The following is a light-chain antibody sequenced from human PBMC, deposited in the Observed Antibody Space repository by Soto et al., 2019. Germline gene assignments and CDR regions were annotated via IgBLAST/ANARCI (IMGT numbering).Light chain of an antibody. CDR3: KSYTTGSTYV. CDR2: DVS. J-gene: IGLJ1*01. V-gene: IGLV2-14*01. Sequence: QSALAQPASVSGSPGQSIAISCTGISSDVGAYNYVSWYQQHPGKAPKLIILDVSNRPSGVSNRFSGSKSGDTASLTISGLQAEDEADYFCKSYTTGSTYVFGTGTKVTVL. CDR1: SSDVGAYNY.